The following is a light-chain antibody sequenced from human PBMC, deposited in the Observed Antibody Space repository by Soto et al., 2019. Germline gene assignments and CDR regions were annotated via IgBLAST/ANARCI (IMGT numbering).Light chain of an antibody. CDR1: SSNIGAGYD. V-gene: IGLV1-40*01. CDR3: QSYDSSLNYVV. CDR2: GNS. J-gene: IGLJ2*01. Sequence: QSVLTQPPSVSGAPGQRVTISCTGSSSNIGAGYDVHWYQQLPGTAPKLLIYGNSNRPSGVPDRFSGSKSGTSASLVITGLQAEDEADYYCQSYDSSLNYVVFGGGTKLTVL.